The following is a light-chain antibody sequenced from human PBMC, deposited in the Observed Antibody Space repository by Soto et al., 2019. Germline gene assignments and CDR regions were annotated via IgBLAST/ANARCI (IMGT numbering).Light chain of an antibody. CDR3: QSYDSSLNWV. J-gene: IGLJ3*02. V-gene: IGLV1-40*01. CDR2: GNS. CDR1: SSNIGAGYD. Sequence: QSVLTQPPSVSGAPGQRVTISCTGSSSNIGAGYDVHWYQQLPGTAPKFLIYGNSNRPSGVPDRFSGSKSGTSASLAITGLQAEDEADYYCQSYDSSLNWVFGGGTKLIVL.